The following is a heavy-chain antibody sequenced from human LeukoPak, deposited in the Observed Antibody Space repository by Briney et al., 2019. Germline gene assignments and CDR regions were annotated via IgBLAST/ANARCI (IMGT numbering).Heavy chain of an antibody. D-gene: IGHD3-16*01. J-gene: IGHJ4*02. CDR1: GFTFSSYG. CDR2: INTDTRGT. Sequence: GGSLILSCAASGFTFSSYGMHWARQAPGKGLVWVSIINTDTRGTYYADSVKGRFTISRDNAKNTLYLQMNSLRAEDTAVYYCARAGAYHFDNWGQGTLVTVSS. V-gene: IGHV3-74*01. CDR3: ARAGAYHFDN.